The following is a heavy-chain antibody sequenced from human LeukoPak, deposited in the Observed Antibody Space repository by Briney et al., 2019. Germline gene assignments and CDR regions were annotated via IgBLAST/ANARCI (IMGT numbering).Heavy chain of an antibody. V-gene: IGHV4-30-2*01. Sequence: SETLSLTCAVSGGSLSSGGYSWSWIRQPPGKGLEWIGYIYHSGSTYYNPSLKSRVTISVDRSKNQFSLKLSSVTAADTAVYYCARAESSGSLLSWFDPWGQGTLVTVSS. CDR2: IYHSGST. J-gene: IGHJ5*02. D-gene: IGHD3-10*01. CDR3: ARAESSGSLLSWFDP. CDR1: GGSLSSGGYS.